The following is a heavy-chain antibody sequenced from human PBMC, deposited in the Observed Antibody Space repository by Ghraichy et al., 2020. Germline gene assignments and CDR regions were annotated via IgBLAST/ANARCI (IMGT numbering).Heavy chain of an antibody. D-gene: IGHD3-22*01. J-gene: IGHJ4*02. CDR2: IIPIVGIT. CDR3: ARSSGYYYYFDY. Sequence: SVKVSCKASGGTFSNYAISWVRQAPGQGLEWMGRIIPIVGITNYAQKFQGRVTITADKSTNTAYMDLSSLRSEDSAVYYCARSSGYYYYFDYWGQGTLVTVSS. V-gene: IGHV1-69*04. CDR1: GGTFSNYA.